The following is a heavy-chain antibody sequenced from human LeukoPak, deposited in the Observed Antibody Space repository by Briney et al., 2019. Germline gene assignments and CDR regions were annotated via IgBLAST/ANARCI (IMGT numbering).Heavy chain of an antibody. Sequence: GGSLRVPRVASLFTFRTYRLYLVRLAPGTGREWVSYLSSSSNTIQYADSVKGRFTISRDNAKNSLYLQMNSLRDEDTAVYYCARDQDCGGDCYWVFDCWGQGTLVTVSS. CDR2: LSSSSNTI. V-gene: IGHV3-48*02. CDR3: ARDQDCGGDCYWVFDC. J-gene: IGHJ4*02. D-gene: IGHD2-21*02. CDR1: LFTFRTYR.